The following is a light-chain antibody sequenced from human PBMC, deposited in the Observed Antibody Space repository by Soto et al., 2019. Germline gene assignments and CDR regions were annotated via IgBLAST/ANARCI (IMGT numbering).Light chain of an antibody. J-gene: IGKJ1*01. CDR1: QSISDT. CDR3: QQYNNWPWT. V-gene: IGKV3-15*01. Sequence: EIVMAQAPATLSVSPGGRGTLSCRASQSISDTLAWYQQKPGQAPRLLIYSASRRATGFPARFSGSGSGTDFTLTISSLQSEDFAVYYCQQYNNWPWTFGQGTNVEIK. CDR2: SAS.